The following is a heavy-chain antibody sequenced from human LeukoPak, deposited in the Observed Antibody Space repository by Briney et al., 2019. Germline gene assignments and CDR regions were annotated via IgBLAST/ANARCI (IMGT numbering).Heavy chain of an antibody. V-gene: IGHV4-59*08. D-gene: IGHD5-18*01. CDR1: RGSISSYY. Sequence: PSETLSLTCAVLRGSISSYYWSCIRQPPGKGLEWIGYIYNSETTNYNPSLKSRVTISVDTSKNQFSLKLSSVTAADTAVYHCARSGYSYGSGGFDVWGQGTMVTVSS. CDR3: ARSGYSYGSGGFDV. CDR2: IYNSETT. J-gene: IGHJ3*01.